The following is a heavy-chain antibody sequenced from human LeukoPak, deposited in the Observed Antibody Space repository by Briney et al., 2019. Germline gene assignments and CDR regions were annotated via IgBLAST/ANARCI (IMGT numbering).Heavy chain of an antibody. CDR2: ISWNSGSI. Sequence: PGGSLRLSCAASGFTFDDYAMHWVRQAPGKGLEWVSGISWNSGSIGYADSVKGRFTIPRDNAKNSLYLQMNSLRAEDTALYYCAKGGQIVVVSTYDYWGQGTLVTVSS. CDR3: AKGGQIVVVSTYDY. CDR1: GFTFDDYA. V-gene: IGHV3-9*01. D-gene: IGHD3-22*01. J-gene: IGHJ4*02.